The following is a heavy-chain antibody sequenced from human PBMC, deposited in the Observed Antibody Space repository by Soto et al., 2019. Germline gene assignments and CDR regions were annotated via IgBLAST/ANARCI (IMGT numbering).Heavy chain of an antibody. J-gene: IGHJ4*01. CDR2: INSDGSIT. CDR3: AKDLLPYYDILTGPDY. V-gene: IGHV3-74*01. CDR1: GFAFSAHA. D-gene: IGHD3-9*01. Sequence: GSLTLSCAASGFAFSAHAMNWVREARGKGLAWISRINSDGSITNYADSVKGRFTISRDNSKNTLYLQMNSLRAEDTAVYYCAKDLLPYYDILTGPDYWGQGTLVTVSS.